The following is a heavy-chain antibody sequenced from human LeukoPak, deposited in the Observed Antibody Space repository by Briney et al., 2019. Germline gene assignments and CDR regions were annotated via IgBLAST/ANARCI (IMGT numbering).Heavy chain of an antibody. V-gene: IGHV3-9*01. CDR1: GFTFYNYA. CDR3: AKVRGTYSSGYFFDY. Sequence: GRSLRLSCAASGFTFYNYAMHWVRHAPGKGLEWLSLISWNSGYIGYADSVKGRFTISRDNAKKSLDLQMNSLRAEDTAFYYCAKVRGTYSSGYFFDYWGQGTLVTVSS. J-gene: IGHJ4*02. CDR2: ISWNSGYI. D-gene: IGHD6-19*01.